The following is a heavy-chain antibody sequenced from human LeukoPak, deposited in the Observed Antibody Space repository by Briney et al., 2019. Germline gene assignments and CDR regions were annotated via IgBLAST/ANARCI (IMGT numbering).Heavy chain of an antibody. V-gene: IGHV4-59*01. CDR1: GGSISSYY. J-gene: IGHJ6*02. Sequence: PSETLSLTCTVSGGSISSYYWSWNRQPPGKGLEWIGYIYYSGSTNYNPSLKSRVTISVDTSKNQFSLKLSSVTAADTAVYYCARATTGYNWNHFYYYYYGMDVWGQGTTVTVSS. CDR2: IYYSGST. D-gene: IGHD1-20*01. CDR3: ARATTGYNWNHFYYYYYGMDV.